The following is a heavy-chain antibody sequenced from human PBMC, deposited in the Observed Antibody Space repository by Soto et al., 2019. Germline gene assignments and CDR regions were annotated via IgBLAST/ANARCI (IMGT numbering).Heavy chain of an antibody. V-gene: IGHV1-2*04. J-gene: IGHJ3*01. CDR3: ARRRSRGWYFGLDAFDF. D-gene: IGHD6-19*01. CDR1: GYTFTGYY. Sequence: ASVKVSCKASGYTFTGYYMHWVRQAPGQGLEWMGWINPNSGGTNYAQKFQGWVTMTRDTSISTAYMELSRLRSDDTAVYYCARRRSRGWYFGLDAFDFWGQGTMVTVSS. CDR2: INPNSGGT.